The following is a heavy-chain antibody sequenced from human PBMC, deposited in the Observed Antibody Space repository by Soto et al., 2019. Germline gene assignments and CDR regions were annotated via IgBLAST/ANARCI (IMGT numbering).Heavy chain of an antibody. D-gene: IGHD4-17*01. Sequence: QLVESGGGVVPPGASLRLSCAASGFTFSTFGMHWVRQTPGKGLEWVAGISYDGNNKVYADSVKGRFTISRDNFKNTVDLVMNNLKVDDTAVYYCAKDLQAYGDYDYYCYGLDGWGQGATVSVSS. CDR3: AKDLQAYGDYDYYCYGLDG. V-gene: IGHV3-30*18. J-gene: IGHJ6*02. CDR2: ISYDGNNK. CDR1: GFTFSTFG.